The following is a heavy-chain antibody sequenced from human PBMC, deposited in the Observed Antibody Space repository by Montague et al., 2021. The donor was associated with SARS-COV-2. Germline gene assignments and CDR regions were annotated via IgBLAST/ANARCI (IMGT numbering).Heavy chain of an antibody. CDR1: GGSISSYY. CDR3: ARLRRSSVYSNWFDP. D-gene: IGHD3-22*01. J-gene: IGHJ5*02. CDR2: IYYGGST. V-gene: IGHV4-59*08. Sequence: TLSLTCTVSGGSISSYYWSWIRQPPGKGLEWIGYIYYGGSTNYNSSLKSRVTISVDTSKNQVSLMLSAVTAADTAVYYCARLRRSSVYSNWFDPWGRGTLVTVSS.